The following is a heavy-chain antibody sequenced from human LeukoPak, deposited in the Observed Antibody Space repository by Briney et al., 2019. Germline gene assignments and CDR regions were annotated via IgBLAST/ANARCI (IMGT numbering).Heavy chain of an antibody. CDR1: GGSFSGYY. Sequence: PSETLSLTCAVYGGSFSGYYWSWIRQPPGKGLEWIGEINHSGSTNYNPSLKSRVTISVDTSKNQFSLKLSSVTAADTAVYYCARGLWDYVWGSGRNYYMDVWGKGTTVTVSS. J-gene: IGHJ6*03. CDR3: ARGLWDYVWGSGRNYYMDV. D-gene: IGHD3-16*01. CDR2: INHSGST. V-gene: IGHV4-34*01.